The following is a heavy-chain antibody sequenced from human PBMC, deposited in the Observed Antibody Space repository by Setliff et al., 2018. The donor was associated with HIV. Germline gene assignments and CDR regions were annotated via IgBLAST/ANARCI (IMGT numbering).Heavy chain of an antibody. CDR2: IGTGGDT. CDR3: ARDCRVGWVFTYGMDV. D-gene: IGHD6-13*01. J-gene: IGHJ6*02. CDR1: GFAFSDYD. Sequence: GSLRLSCATSGFAFSDYDFHWVRQVTGEGLEWVSAIGTGGDTYYADSVKGRFTISRDNSKNTLFLQMNSLRPEDTAVYYCARDCRVGWVFTYGMDVWGQGTLVTVSS. V-gene: IGHV3-13*01.